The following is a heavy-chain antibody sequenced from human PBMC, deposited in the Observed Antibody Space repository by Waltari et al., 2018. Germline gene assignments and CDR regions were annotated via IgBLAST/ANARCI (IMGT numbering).Heavy chain of an antibody. Sequence: QVQLQESGPGLVRPSETLSLTCDVSGYFINTGFFWGWIRQPPGKGLEWIGNIYHDGTTYPSPSLKNRLTISLDTSKNQFSLRLTFVTVADSALYYCARQTLGYCTSAACRRLATWGQGILVTVSS. CDR1: GYFINTGFF. V-gene: IGHV4-38-2*01. D-gene: IGHD2-2*03. CDR2: IYHDGTT. CDR3: ARQTLGYCTSAACRRLAT. J-gene: IGHJ5*02.